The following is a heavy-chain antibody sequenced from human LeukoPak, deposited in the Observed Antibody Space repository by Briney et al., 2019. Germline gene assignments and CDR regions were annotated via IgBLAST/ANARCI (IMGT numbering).Heavy chain of an antibody. CDR1: GGSISGYY. Sequence: PSETLSLTCTVSGGSISGYYWGWIRQPPGKGLEWIGYIYTSGSANYNPSLKSRVTISVDTSKNQFSLKLRSVTAADTAVYYCARTQKTYDFWSGYYGGFDPWGQGTLVTVSS. V-gene: IGHV4-4*09. CDR3: ARTQKTYDFWSGYYGGFDP. D-gene: IGHD3-3*01. CDR2: IYTSGSA. J-gene: IGHJ5*02.